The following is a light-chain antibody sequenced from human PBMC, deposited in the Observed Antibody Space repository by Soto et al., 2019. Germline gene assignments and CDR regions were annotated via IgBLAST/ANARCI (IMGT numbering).Light chain of an antibody. Sequence: QAVVTQEASLTVSPGGTVTLTCDSSTGPVTSGHWPYWLQQKPGQAPRTLIYDTSKKHSWTPARFSGSLLGGKAALTLSGAQPEDEADYYCSSYRSSTTLVVFGGGTQLTVL. CDR3: SSYRSSTTLVV. J-gene: IGLJ2*01. V-gene: IGLV7-46*01. CDR1: TGPVTSGHW. CDR2: DTS.